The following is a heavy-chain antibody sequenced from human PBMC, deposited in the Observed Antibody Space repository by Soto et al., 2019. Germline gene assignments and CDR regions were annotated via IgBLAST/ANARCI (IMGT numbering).Heavy chain of an antibody. CDR3: ATAHLWFGELLFYFDY. CDR1: GYTFTSYY. CDR2: INPSGGST. Sequence: ASVKVSCKASGYTFTSYYMHWVRQAPGQGLEWMGIINPSGGSTSYAQKFQGRVTMTRDTSTSTVYMELSSLRSEDTAVYYCATAHLWFGELLFYFDYRGQGALVTVSS. J-gene: IGHJ4*02. V-gene: IGHV1-46*01. D-gene: IGHD3-10*01.